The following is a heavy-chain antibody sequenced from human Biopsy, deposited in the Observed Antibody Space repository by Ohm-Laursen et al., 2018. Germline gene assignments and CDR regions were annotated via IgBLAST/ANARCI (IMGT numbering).Heavy chain of an antibody. CDR2: ISSSGVQ. CDR1: GFTVINND. J-gene: IGHJ6*02. V-gene: IGHV3-66*01. Sequence: GSLRLSCAASGFTVINNDISWVRQAPGKGLEWASFISSSGVQYHADSVKGRFIISRDNSKNTLYLQMNSLRAEDTAVYYCVRASIFGVATSGFYYYGMDVWGQGTTVTVSS. D-gene: IGHD3-3*01. CDR3: VRASIFGVATSGFYYYGMDV.